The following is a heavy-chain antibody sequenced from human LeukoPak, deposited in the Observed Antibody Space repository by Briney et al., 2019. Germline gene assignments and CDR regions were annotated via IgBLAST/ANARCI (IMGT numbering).Heavy chain of an antibody. CDR3: AKLPTGFPNWFDP. V-gene: IGHV4-39*01. CDR1: GGSVISGHYC. D-gene: IGHD3-10*01. J-gene: IGHJ5*02. Sequence: SQTLSLTCTVSGGSVISGHYCWGWVRQPPGKGLEWIASVHFNGQTYSNPSLSGRVTMSIDTSKNQFSLKLTSLTAADTAVYYCAKLPTGFPNWFDPWGQGTLVTVSS. CDR2: VHFNGQT.